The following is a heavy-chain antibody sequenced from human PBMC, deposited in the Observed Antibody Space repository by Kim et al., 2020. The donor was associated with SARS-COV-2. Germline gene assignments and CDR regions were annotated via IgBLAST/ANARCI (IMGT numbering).Heavy chain of an antibody. D-gene: IGHD6-13*01. CDR1: GGSISSGGYY. J-gene: IGHJ6*02. CDR2: IYYSGST. Sequence: SETLSLTCTVSGGSISSGGYYWSWIRQHPGKGLEWIGYIYYSGSTYYNPSLKSRVTISVDTSKNQFSLKLSSVTAADTAVYYCARDGSPGIAAAGTSYYYYYGMDVWGQGTTVTVSS. CDR3: ARDGSPGIAAAGTSYYYYYGMDV. V-gene: IGHV4-31*03.